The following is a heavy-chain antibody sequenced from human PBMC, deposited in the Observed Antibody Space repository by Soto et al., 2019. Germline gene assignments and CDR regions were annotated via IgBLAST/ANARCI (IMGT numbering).Heavy chain of an antibody. V-gene: IGHV3-21*01. CDR1: GFTFSSYS. CDR2: ISSSSSYI. D-gene: IGHD3-10*01. CDR3: ARVYGSGSHFAY. J-gene: IGHJ4*02. Sequence: GGSLRLSCAASGFTFSSYSMNWVRQAPGKGLEWISSISSSSSYIYYADSVKGRFTISRDNAKNSLYLQMNSLRAEDTAVYYCARVYGSGSHFAYWGQGTLVTVSS.